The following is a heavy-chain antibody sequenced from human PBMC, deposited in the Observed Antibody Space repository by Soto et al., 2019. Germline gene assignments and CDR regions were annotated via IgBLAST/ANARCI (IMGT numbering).Heavy chain of an antibody. CDR2: TGPT. CDR1: GGSISSSNYY. D-gene: IGHD4-17*01. Sequence: PSETLSLTCTVSGGSISSSNYYWTWIRQPPGKGLEWIGTGPTYYNPSLNSRVTISVDTSKEQFSLKLSSVTAADTAVYYCATYGGDTGRFDYWGQGILVTVS. J-gene: IGHJ4*02. V-gene: IGHV4-39*01. CDR3: ATYGGDTGRFDY.